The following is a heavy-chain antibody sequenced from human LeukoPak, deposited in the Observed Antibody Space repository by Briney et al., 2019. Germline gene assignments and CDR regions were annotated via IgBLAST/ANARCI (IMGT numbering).Heavy chain of an antibody. CDR3: AKESYYDSSGYYYP. CDR1: GFTFSSYA. CDR2: ISGSGGST. Sequence: PGGPLRLSCAASGFTFSSYAMSWVRQAPGKGLEWVSAISGSGGSTYYADSVKGRFTISRDNSKNTLYLQMNSLRAEDTAVYYCAKESYYDSSGYYYPWGQGTLVTVSS. D-gene: IGHD3-22*01. V-gene: IGHV3-23*01. J-gene: IGHJ5*02.